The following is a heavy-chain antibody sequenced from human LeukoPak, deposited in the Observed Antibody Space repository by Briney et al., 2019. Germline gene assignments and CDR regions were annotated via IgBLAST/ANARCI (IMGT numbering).Heavy chain of an antibody. CDR3: TRDLFGSSSWLDY. V-gene: IGHV1-69*13. J-gene: IGHJ4*02. CDR1: GGTFSSYA. CDR2: IIPIFGTA. D-gene: IGHD6-13*01. Sequence: ASVKVSCKASGGTFSSYAISWVRQAPGQGLEWMGGIIPIFGTANYAQKFQGRVTITADESTSTAYMELSSLRSEDTAVYYCTRDLFGSSSWLDYWGQGTLVTVSS.